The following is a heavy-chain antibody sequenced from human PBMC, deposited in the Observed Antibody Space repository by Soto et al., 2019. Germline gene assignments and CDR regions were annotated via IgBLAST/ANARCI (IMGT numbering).Heavy chain of an antibody. J-gene: IGHJ4*02. CDR2: IIPIFGTA. Sequence: QVQLVQSGAEVKKPGSSVKVSCKASGGTFSSYAISWVRQAPGQGLEWMGGIIPIFGTANYAQEFQGRVTITADESTSTAYMELSSLRSEDTAVYYCARDAQLRYDSSGYYGYWGQGTLVTVSS. CDR1: GGTFSSYA. CDR3: ARDAQLRYDSSGYYGY. V-gene: IGHV1-69*01. D-gene: IGHD3-22*01.